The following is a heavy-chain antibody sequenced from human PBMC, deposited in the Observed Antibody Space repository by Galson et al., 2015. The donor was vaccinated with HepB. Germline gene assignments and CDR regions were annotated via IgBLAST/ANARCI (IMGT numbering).Heavy chain of an antibody. Sequence: SVKVSCKASGYTFTSYYMHWVRQAPGQGLEWMGIINPSGGSTSYAQKFQGRVTMTRDTSTSTVYTELSSLRSEDTAVYYCARDRVGVVTAIEYGMDVWGQGTTVTVSS. CDR3: ARDRVGVVTAIEYGMDV. D-gene: IGHD2-21*02. J-gene: IGHJ6*02. V-gene: IGHV1-46*03. CDR2: INPSGGST. CDR1: GYTFTSYY.